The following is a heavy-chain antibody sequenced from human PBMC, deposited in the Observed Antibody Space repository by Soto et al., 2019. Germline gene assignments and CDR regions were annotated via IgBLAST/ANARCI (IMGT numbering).Heavy chain of an antibody. D-gene: IGHD3-16*02. CDR2: FSGSSSGSGT. CDR3: TKDRGFLDPFDY. V-gene: IGHV3-23*01. J-gene: IGHJ4*02. Sequence: EVQLLESGGGLVQPGGSLRLSCAASGFAFSSYAMSWVRQAPGKGLEWVSSFSGSSSGSGTYYADAVKGRFTISRDNSKNTLYLQMSSLRAEDTAVYYCTKDRGFLDPFDYWGQGALVTVSS. CDR1: GFAFSSYA.